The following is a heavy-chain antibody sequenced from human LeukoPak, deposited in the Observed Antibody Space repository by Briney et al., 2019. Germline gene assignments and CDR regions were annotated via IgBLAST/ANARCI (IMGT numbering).Heavy chain of an antibody. CDR1: GYTLPDSS. Sequence: GASVKVSCKVSGYTLPDSSMHWVRQAPGKGPEWMGGFDPEVGQTIYPQNFQGRVTMTEDPSTDTAYMELSGLRSEDTAVYYCARRNRADSDGYRVWGWYFDLWGRGTLVTVSS. D-gene: IGHD5-24*01. CDR2: FDPEVGQT. CDR3: ARRNRADSDGYRVWGWYFDL. J-gene: IGHJ2*01. V-gene: IGHV1-24*01.